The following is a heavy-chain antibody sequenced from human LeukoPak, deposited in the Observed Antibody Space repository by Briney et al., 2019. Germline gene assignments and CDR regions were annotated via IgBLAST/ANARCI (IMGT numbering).Heavy chain of an antibody. D-gene: IGHD3-3*01. CDR2: INHSGST. J-gene: IGHJ5*02. Sequence: SETLSLTCTVSGGSISSYYWSWIRQPPGKELEWIGEINHSGSTNYNPSLKSRVTISVDTSKNQFSLKLSSVTAADTAVYYCARGGVFGVVPNWFDPWGQGTLVTVSS. CDR1: GGSISSYY. V-gene: IGHV4-34*01. CDR3: ARGGVFGVVPNWFDP.